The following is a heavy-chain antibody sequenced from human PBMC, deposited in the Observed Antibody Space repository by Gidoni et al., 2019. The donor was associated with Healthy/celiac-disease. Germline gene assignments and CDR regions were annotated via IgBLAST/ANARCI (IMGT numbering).Heavy chain of an antibody. CDR2: LNPNSGGT. D-gene: IGHD2-2*01. CDR1: GYTFTGYY. V-gene: IGHV1-2*07. J-gene: IGHJ6*02. Sequence: QVQLVQSGAEVKKPGASVKVSGKASGYTFTGYYRHWVRPSPGQGLEWLGWLNPNSGGTNYAHKFHGRVTMTRATSISTAYMELSRLRSADTAVYYCASGLYYCSSTSCYSYYYGMDVWGQGTTVTVSS. CDR3: ASGLYYCSSTSCYSYYYGMDV.